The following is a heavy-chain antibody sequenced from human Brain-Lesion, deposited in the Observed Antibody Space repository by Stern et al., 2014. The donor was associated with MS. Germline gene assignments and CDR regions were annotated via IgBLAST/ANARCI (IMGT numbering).Heavy chain of an antibody. CDR3: ARRGDSSSSGFDY. D-gene: IGHD6-6*01. Sequence: EVQLVESGAEVKKPGESLKISCKGSGYRFTSNWIGWVRQMPGKGLEWMGMIWPGDADTRYSPSFKGQVTISADKSIRPAYLQWSSLQASDTAMYYCARRGDSSSSGFDYWGQGTLVIVSS. CDR2: IWPGDADT. CDR1: GYRFTSNW. V-gene: IGHV5-51*01. J-gene: IGHJ4*02.